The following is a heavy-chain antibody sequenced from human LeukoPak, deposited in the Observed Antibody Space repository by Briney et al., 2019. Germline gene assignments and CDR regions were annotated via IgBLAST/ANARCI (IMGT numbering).Heavy chain of an antibody. J-gene: IGHJ6*03. CDR3: AKDRSSRYDFWSGSFSHYYYYYMDV. CDR2: ISGGSA. Sequence: PGGSLRLSCAASGFTFSSYAMSWVRQAPGQGLEWVSAISGGSADYADSVKGRFSISIDNSKNTLYLQMNSLRAEDTAVYYCAKDRSSRYDFWSGSFSHYYYYYMDVWGKGTTVTVSS. D-gene: IGHD3-3*01. V-gene: IGHV3-23*01. CDR1: GFTFSSYA.